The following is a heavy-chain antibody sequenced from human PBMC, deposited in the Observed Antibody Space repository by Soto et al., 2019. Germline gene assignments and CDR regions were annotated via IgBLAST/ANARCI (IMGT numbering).Heavy chain of an antibody. CDR3: ARIVGEAPGAFDI. CDR2: ISGSSNYI. V-gene: IGHV3-21*01. J-gene: IGHJ3*02. Sequence: PGGSLRLSCAASGFTFSSYSMNWVRQAPGKGLEWVSFISGSSNYIYNADSVKGRFTISRDNARNSLYLQMNSLRAEDTAVYYCARIVGEAPGAFDIWGQGTMVTVSS. CDR1: GFTFSSYS. D-gene: IGHD1-26*01.